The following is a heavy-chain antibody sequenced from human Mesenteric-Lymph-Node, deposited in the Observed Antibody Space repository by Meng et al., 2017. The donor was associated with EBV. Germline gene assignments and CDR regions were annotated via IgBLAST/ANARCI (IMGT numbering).Heavy chain of an antibody. CDR2: TYYRSKWYN. Sequence: QVQLQQSGPGLVKPSXXLSLTXAISGDSVSSNSAAWNWIRQSPSRGLEWLGRTYYRSKWYNDYAVSVKSRITINPDTSKNQFSLQLNSVTPEDTAVYYCARDRLTAMVKGGWFDTWGQGTLVTVSS. CDR3: ARDRLTAMVKGGWFDT. V-gene: IGHV6-1*01. CDR1: GDSVSSNSAA. J-gene: IGHJ5*02. D-gene: IGHD5-18*01.